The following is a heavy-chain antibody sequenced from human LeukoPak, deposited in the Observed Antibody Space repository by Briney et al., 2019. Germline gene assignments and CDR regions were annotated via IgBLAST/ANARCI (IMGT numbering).Heavy chain of an antibody. CDR3: AREPRPWGYCSGGSCYVPHFDY. Sequence: NPWGSLRLSCAASGFTFSSYSMNWVRQAPGKGLEWVSSISSSSSYIYYADSVKGRFTISRDNAKNSLYLQMNSLRAEDTAAYYCAREPRPWGYCSGGSCYVPHFDYWGQGTLVTVSS. V-gene: IGHV3-21*01. CDR1: GFTFSSYS. J-gene: IGHJ4*02. CDR2: ISSSSSYI. D-gene: IGHD2-15*01.